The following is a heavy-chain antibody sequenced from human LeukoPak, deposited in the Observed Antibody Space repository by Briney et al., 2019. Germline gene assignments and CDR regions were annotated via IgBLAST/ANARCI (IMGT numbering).Heavy chain of an antibody. D-gene: IGHD4-11*01. V-gene: IGHV4-59*01. J-gene: IGHJ4*02. Sequence: ASETLSLTCTVSGGSISSYYWSWIRQPPGKGLEWIGYIHYSGKTDYNPSLKSRVTMSVDTSKNQFSLKLSSVTAADTAVYYCARLYSSSLGRVFDYWGQGTLVTVSS. CDR3: ARLYSSSLGRVFDY. CDR1: GGSISSYY. CDR2: IHYSGKT.